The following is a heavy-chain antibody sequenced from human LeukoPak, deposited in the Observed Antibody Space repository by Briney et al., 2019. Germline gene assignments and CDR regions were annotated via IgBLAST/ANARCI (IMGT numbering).Heavy chain of an antibody. CDR3: APCGGDCYYEF. CDR1: EFTFSSYE. D-gene: IGHD2-21*02. J-gene: IGHJ4*02. V-gene: IGHV3-48*03. CDR2: ISSGGSSI. Sequence: GGSLRLSCTTSEFTFSSYEMNWVRQAPGKGLEWVSYISSGGSSIYYADSVKGRFTISRDNAKNSLYLQMNSLRAEDTAVYYCAPCGGDCYYEFWGQGTLVTVSS.